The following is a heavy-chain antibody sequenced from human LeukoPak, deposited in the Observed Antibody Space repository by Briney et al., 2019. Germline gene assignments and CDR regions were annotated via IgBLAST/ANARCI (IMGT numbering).Heavy chain of an antibody. CDR2: IYYSGST. CDR3: ARVPTVTFFDY. J-gene: IGHJ4*02. D-gene: IGHD4-17*01. V-gene: IGHV4-39*07. Sequence: SETLSLTCTVSGGSISTGTYYWGWIRQPPGKGLEWIGTIYYSGSTYYNPSLKSRVTISVDTSKNQFSLKLSSVTAADTAVYYCARVPTVTFFDYWGQGTLVTVSS. CDR1: GGSISTGTYY.